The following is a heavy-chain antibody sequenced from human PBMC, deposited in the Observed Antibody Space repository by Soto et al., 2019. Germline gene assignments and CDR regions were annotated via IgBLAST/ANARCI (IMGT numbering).Heavy chain of an antibody. CDR2: INGDGSIT. J-gene: IGHJ4*02. CDR3: VRPRDYGNSFDS. CDR1: GFTFRSYW. D-gene: IGHD3-10*01. Sequence: GGSLRLSCAASGFTFRSYWMHWVRQAPGEGLVWVSRINGDGSITVYADSVKGRFTISRDNAKNTVYLQMNSLRVEDTAVYYCVRPRDYGNSFDSWGQGTLVTVSS. V-gene: IGHV3-74*01.